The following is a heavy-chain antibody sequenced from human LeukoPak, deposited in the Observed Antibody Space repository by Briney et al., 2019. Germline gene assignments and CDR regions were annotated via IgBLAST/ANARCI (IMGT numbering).Heavy chain of an antibody. J-gene: IGHJ6*03. V-gene: IGHV3-53*01. CDR2: IYSCGST. Sequence: GGSLRLSCAASGFTVSSNYMSWVRQAPGKGLEWVSVIYSCGSTYYADSVKGRFTSSRDNSKNTLYLQINSLEAEDTAIYYCAKRGSGTLLPTYYYYMDVWGKGTTVTVSS. CDR1: GFTVSSNY. D-gene: IGHD2-15*01. CDR3: AKRGSGTLLPTYYYYMDV.